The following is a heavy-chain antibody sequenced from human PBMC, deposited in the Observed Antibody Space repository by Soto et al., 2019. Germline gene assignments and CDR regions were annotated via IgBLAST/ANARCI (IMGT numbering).Heavy chain of an antibody. D-gene: IGHD1-26*01. V-gene: IGHV4-39*01. Sequence: PSETLSLTCTVSGGSIGSSSYYWGRIRQPPGKGLEWIGSIYYSGSTYYNPSLKSRVTISVDTSKNQFSLKLSSVTAADTAVHYCARHPLGWELLDEAFDIWGQGTMVTVS. J-gene: IGHJ3*02. CDR1: GGSIGSSSYY. CDR3: ARHPLGWELLDEAFDI. CDR2: IYYSGST.